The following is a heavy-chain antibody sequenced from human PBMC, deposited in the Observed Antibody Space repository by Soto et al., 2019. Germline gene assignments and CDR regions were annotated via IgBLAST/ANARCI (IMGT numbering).Heavy chain of an antibody. CDR1: GYTFTSYA. Sequence: GASVKVSCKASGYTFTSYAMHWVRQAPGQRLEWMGWINAGNGNTKYSQKFQGRVTITRDTSASTAYMELSSLRSEDTAVYYCGRGGLLKVPCVINNCHYYYAMDVWGQGTTVTVSS. J-gene: IGHJ6*02. V-gene: IGHV1-3*01. CDR3: GRGGLLKVPCVINNCHYYYAMDV. D-gene: IGHD1-1*01. CDR2: INAGNGNT.